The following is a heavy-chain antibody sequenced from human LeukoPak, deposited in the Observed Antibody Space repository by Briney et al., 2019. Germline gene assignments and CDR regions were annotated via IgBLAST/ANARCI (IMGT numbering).Heavy chain of an antibody. CDR3: TVFGDSNH. CDR2: ISTGSSYI. V-gene: IGHV3-21*04. D-gene: IGHD4-17*01. J-gene: IGHJ5*02. Sequence: GGSLRLSCAASGFTFSRYSMNWVRQTPGKGLEWVSSISTGSSYIYYADSVKGRFTISRDTSKNTLYLQISSLRVEDTAVYYCTVFGDSNHWGQGTLVTVSS. CDR1: GFTFSRYS.